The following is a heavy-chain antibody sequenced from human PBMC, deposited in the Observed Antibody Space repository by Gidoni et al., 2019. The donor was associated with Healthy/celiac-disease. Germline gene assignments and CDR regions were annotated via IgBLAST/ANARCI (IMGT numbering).Heavy chain of an antibody. V-gene: IGHV3-23*01. CDR3: AKVGDEEPYCSSTSCYLFFPDWYFDL. CDR2: ISGSGGST. Sequence: EVQLLESGGGLVQPGGSLRLSCAASGFTFSSYAMSWVRQAPGKGLEWVSAISGSGGSTYYADSVKGRFTISRDNSKNTLYLQMNSLRAEDTAVYYCAKVGDEEPYCSSTSCYLFFPDWYFDLWGRGTLVTVSS. D-gene: IGHD2-2*01. J-gene: IGHJ2*01. CDR1: GFTFSSYA.